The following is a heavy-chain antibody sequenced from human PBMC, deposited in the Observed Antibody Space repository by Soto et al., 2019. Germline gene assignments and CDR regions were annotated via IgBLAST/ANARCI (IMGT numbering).Heavy chain of an antibody. J-gene: IGHJ4*02. Sequence: QLQLQESGPGLVKPSETLSLTCTVSGGSISSSSYYWGWIRQPPGKGLEWIGSISSSGSTYYKPSLKTRVAMSLDTSNTPLSIQLTSVTAADPAVYYCASRTLFPFAYWGQGTLVTVSS. D-gene: IGHD3-10*02. CDR3: ASRTLFPFAY. V-gene: IGHV4-39*01. CDR2: ISSSGST. CDR1: GGSISSSSYY.